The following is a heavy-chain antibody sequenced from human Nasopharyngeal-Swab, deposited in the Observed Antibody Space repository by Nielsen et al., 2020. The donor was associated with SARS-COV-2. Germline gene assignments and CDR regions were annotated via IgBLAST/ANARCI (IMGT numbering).Heavy chain of an antibody. CDR1: GGSFSGYY. CDR2: ISHAGTT. Sequence: SETLSLTCAVSGGSFSGYYWSWIRQPPGQGLQWIGEISHAGTTNHNPSLKSRATISVDTPKNQFSLKVISVTAADTAVYYCAREFGDYHRFDYWSQGTLVTVSS. D-gene: IGHD4-17*01. CDR3: AREFGDYHRFDY. J-gene: IGHJ4*02. V-gene: IGHV4-34*04.